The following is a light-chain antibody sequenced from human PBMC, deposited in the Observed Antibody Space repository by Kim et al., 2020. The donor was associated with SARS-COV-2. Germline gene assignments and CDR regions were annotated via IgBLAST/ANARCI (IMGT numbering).Light chain of an antibody. CDR2: SNN. Sequence: HTATLTCNGNISNVGDQGAAWLQQHRGHPPKLLLYSNNNRPSGISERLSASRSRTTAFLTITGLQPEDEADYYCSAWDSSLNVAIFGGGTQLTVL. V-gene: IGLV10-54*01. CDR1: ISNVGDQG. CDR3: SAWDSSLNVAI. J-gene: IGLJ2*01.